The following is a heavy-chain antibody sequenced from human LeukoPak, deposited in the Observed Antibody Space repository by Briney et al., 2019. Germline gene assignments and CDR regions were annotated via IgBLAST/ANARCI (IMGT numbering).Heavy chain of an antibody. Sequence: PSETLSLTCTVSGGSISSYYWSWIRQPPGKGLEWIGYIYYSGSTNYNPSLKSRVTISVDTSKNQFSLKLSSVTAADTAVYYCARDRVYNWNEKDYWGQGTLVTVSS. D-gene: IGHD1-20*01. CDR2: IYYSGST. CDR3: ARDRVYNWNEKDY. J-gene: IGHJ4*02. CDR1: GGSISSYY. V-gene: IGHV4-59*01.